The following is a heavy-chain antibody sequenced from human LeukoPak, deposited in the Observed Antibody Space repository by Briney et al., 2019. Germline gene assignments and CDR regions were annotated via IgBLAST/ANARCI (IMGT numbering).Heavy chain of an antibody. J-gene: IGHJ4*02. CDR2: IKQDGSEK. D-gene: IGHD5-12*01. CDR3: ARDSGGYQY. CDR1: GFTFSSYG. Sequence: GGSLRLSCAASGFTFSSYGMHWVRQAPGKGLEWVANIKQDGSEKYYVDSVKGRFTISRDNAKNSLYLQMNSLRAEDTAVYYCARDSGGYQYWGQGTLVTVSS. V-gene: IGHV3-7*01.